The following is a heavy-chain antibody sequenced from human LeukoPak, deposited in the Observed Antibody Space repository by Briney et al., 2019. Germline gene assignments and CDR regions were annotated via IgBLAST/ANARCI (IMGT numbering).Heavy chain of an antibody. V-gene: IGHV1-8*03. CDR3: AREGYAGYYFDY. CDR1: GHTFTSYD. Sequence: ASVKVSCKASGHTFTSYDINWVRQATGQGLEWMGWMNPNSGNTGYAQKFQGRVTITRNTSISTAYMELSSLRSEDTAVYYCAREGYAGYYFDYWGQGTLVTVSS. J-gene: IGHJ4*02. CDR2: MNPNSGNT. D-gene: IGHD5-12*01.